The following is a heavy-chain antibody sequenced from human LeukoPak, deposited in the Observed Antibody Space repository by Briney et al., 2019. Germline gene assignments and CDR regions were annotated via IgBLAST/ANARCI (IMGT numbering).Heavy chain of an antibody. D-gene: IGHD3-16*01. CDR3: ARDLGGYACFDY. J-gene: IGHJ4*02. Sequence: GGSLRLSCAASGVTLTSYAMSWARQAPGKGLEWVSSISSSSSYIYYADSVKGRFTISRDNAKDSLYLQMNSLRAEDTAVYYCARDLGGYACFDYWGQGTLVTVSS. V-gene: IGHV3-21*01. CDR2: ISSSSSYI. CDR1: GVTLTSYA.